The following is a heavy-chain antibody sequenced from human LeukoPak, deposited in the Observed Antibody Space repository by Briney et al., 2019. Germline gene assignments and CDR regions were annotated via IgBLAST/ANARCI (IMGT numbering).Heavy chain of an antibody. J-gene: IGHJ4*02. V-gene: IGHV4-34*01. D-gene: IGHD1-14*01. CDR2: INHSGST. CDR3: ARALTGY. CDR1: GGSFSGYY. Sequence: SETLSLTCAVYGGSFSGYYWSWIRQPPGKGLEWIGEINHSGSTNYNPSLKSRVTISVDTSKNQFSLKLSSVTAADTAVYYCARALTGYWGQGTLVTVS.